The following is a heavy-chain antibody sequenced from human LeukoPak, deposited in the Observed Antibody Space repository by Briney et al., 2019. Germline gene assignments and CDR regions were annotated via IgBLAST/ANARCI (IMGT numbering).Heavy chain of an antibody. CDR1: GGTFSSYG. CDR3: ARGAVQEYYYYYMDV. CDR2: IIPIFGTA. J-gene: IGHJ6*03. Sequence: SVKVSCKASGGTFSSYGITWVRQAPGQGLEWMGGIIPIFGTANYAQKFQGRVTITADKSTSTAYMELSSLRSGDTAMYYCARGAVQEYYYYYMDVWGKGTTVTVSS. V-gene: IGHV1-69*06.